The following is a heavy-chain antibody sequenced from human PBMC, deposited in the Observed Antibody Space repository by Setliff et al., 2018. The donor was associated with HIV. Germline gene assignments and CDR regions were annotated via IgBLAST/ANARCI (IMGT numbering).Heavy chain of an antibody. Sequence: GESLKISCAASGFIFKNAWMSWVRQAPGKGLEWVGRIKSKTDGGTTDYAAPVKGRFTISRDDSKNTMYLQMSSLKTEDTAVYYCTTGGDWGPLRFDYWGQGMLVTVTS. D-gene: IGHD7-27*01. CDR2: IKSKTDGGTT. CDR1: GFIFKNAW. CDR3: TTGGDWGPLRFDY. J-gene: IGHJ4*02. V-gene: IGHV3-15*01.